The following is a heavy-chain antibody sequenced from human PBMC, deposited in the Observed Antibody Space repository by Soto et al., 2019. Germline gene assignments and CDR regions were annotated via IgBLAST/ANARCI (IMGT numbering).Heavy chain of an antibody. CDR1: GGSISSSSYY. D-gene: IGHD2-15*01. J-gene: IGHJ6*02. V-gene: IGHV4-39*01. CDR2: IYYSGST. Sequence: SETLSLTCTVSGGSISSSSYYWGWIRQPPGKGLEWIGSIYYSGSTYYNPSLKSRVTISVDTSKNQFSLKLSSVTAADTAVYYCARHVLAYCSGGSCLPYYYYGMDAWGQGTTVTVSS. CDR3: ARHVLAYCSGGSCLPYYYYGMDA.